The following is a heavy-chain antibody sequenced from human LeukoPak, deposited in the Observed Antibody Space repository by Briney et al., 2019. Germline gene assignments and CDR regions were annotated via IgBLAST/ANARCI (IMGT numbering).Heavy chain of an antibody. CDR2: IYSGGSA. D-gene: IGHD1-1*01. V-gene: IGHV3-66*01. J-gene: IGHJ3*02. Sequence: GGSLRLSCAASGFIVSRKYMSWVRQAPGKGLEWVSVIYSGGSADYADSVKGRFTISRDNSKNTLHLQMKSLRAEDTAVYYCARPRATTGRIEDKDAFDIWGQGTMVTVSS. CDR1: GFIVSRKY. CDR3: ARPRATTGRIEDKDAFDI.